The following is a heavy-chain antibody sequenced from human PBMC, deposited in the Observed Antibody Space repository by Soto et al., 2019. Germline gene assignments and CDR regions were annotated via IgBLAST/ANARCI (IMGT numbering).Heavy chain of an antibody. V-gene: IGHV4-31*03. D-gene: IGHD6-19*01. CDR2: FYSSGSI. CDR1: GYSITAGGYY. CDR3: ARMYSSGSGWFHP. Sequence: SETLSLTCFVSGYSITAGGYYWSWIRRHPGKGLEWIGSFYSSGSIIYNPSLRSRVSISGDTSSNQFSMSLTSVTAADTARYYCARMYSSGSGWFHPWGQGTLVTVSS. J-gene: IGHJ5*02.